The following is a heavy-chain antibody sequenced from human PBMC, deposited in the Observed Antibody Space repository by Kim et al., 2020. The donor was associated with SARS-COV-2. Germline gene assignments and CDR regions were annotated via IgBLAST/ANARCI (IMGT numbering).Heavy chain of an antibody. V-gene: IGHV1-2*02. J-gene: IGHJ3*02. Sequence: ASVKVSCKASGYTFSGYYMHWVRQAPGQGLEWMGWINPNSGGTNYAQKFQGRVTMTRDTSISTAYMELSRLRSDDTAVYYCAKRSSIAARNDAFDIWGQGTMVTVSS. CDR2: INPNSGGT. CDR3: AKRSSIAARNDAFDI. CDR1: GYTFSGYY. D-gene: IGHD6-6*01.